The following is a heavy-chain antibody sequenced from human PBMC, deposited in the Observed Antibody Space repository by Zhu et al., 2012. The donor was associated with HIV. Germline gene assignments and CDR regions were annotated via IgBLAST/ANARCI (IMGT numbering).Heavy chain of an antibody. CDR1: AYSINSGYY. V-gene: IGHV4-38-2*01. CDR2: IYLSGST. Sequence: QVQLQESGPGLVKPSETLSLTCAVSAYSINSGYYWGWIRQPPGKGLEWIGSIYLSGSTYYNPSLKSRVTISVDTSKNQFSLRLTPVTAADTAIYYCARHSTLYSGNFYYYMDVWGKGTTVTVSS. D-gene: IGHD3-22*01. J-gene: IGHJ6*03. CDR3: ARHSTLYSGNFYYYMDV.